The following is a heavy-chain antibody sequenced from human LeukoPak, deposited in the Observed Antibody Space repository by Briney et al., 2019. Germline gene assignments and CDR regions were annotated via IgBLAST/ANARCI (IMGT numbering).Heavy chain of an antibody. V-gene: IGHV4-4*02. J-gene: IGHJ6*02. CDR3: ARADIVVVPAAIDEGYYYGMDV. Sequence: SETLSLTCAVSGGSISSSNWWSWVRQPPGKGLEWIGEIYHSGSTNYNPSLKSRVTISVDKSKNQFSLKLSSVTAADTAVYYCARADIVVVPAAIDEGYYYGMDVWGQGTTVTVSS. CDR1: GGSISSSNW. D-gene: IGHD2-2*01. CDR2: IYHSGST.